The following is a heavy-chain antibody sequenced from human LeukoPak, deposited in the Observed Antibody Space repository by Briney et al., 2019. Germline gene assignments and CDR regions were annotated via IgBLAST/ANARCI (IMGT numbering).Heavy chain of an antibody. Sequence: SETLSLTCTVSGGSISSYYWSWIRQPPGKGLEWIGYIYYSGSTNYNPSLKSRVTISVDTSKNQFSLKLSSVTAADTAVYYCARERAAAGTNYMDVWGKGTTVTISS. J-gene: IGHJ6*03. CDR2: IYYSGST. D-gene: IGHD6-13*01. CDR3: ARERAAAGTNYMDV. V-gene: IGHV4-59*12. CDR1: GGSISSYY.